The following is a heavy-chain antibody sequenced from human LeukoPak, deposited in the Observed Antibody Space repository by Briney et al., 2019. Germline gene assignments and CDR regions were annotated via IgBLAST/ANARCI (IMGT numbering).Heavy chain of an antibody. CDR3: ARVRGPNAKQPWTFDI. CDR1: GFTFSSYG. D-gene: IGHD5-18*01. J-gene: IGHJ3*02. Sequence: GGSLRLSRAASGFTFSSYGMHWVRQAPGKGLEWVAVISYDGSNKYYADSVKGRFTISRDNSKNTLYLQMNTVRAEDTAVYYCARVRGPNAKQPWTFDIWGQGTMVTVSS. CDR2: ISYDGSNK. V-gene: IGHV3-30*03.